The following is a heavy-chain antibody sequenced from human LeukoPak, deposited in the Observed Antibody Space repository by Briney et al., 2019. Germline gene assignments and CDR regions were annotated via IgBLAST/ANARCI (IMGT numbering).Heavy chain of an antibody. J-gene: IGHJ6*03. V-gene: IGHV4-59*01. CDR1: GGSISSYY. CDR2: INYSGST. Sequence: SETLSLTCTVSGGSISSYYWSWIRQPPGKGLEWIGYINYSGSTNYNPSLKSRVTISVDTSKNQFSLKLSSVTAADTAVYYCARASSQLWFFENYYYYYMDVWGKGTTVTVSS. CDR3: ARASSQLWFFENYYYYYMDV. D-gene: IGHD5-18*01.